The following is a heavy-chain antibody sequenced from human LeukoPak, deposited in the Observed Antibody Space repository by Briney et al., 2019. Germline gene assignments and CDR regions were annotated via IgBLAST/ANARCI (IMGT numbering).Heavy chain of an antibody. V-gene: IGHV3-33*01. CDR3: ARDYCGGDCYSSAAFDI. D-gene: IGHD2-21*02. Sequence: GRSLRLSCAASGFTFSSYGMHWVRQAPGKGLEWVAVIWYDGSNKYYADSVKGRFTISRDNSKNTLYLQMNSLRAEDTAVYYCARDYCGGDCYSSAAFDIWGQGTMVTVSS. J-gene: IGHJ3*02. CDR2: IWYDGSNK. CDR1: GFTFSSYG.